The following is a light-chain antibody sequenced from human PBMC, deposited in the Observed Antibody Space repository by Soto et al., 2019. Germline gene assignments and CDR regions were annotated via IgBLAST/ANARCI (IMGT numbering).Light chain of an antibody. Sequence: NFMLTQPLSVSESPGKTVTISCTRSSGSIASNYVQWYQQRPGSAPTTLIYEDNQRPSGVPDRFSGSIDSSSNSASLTISGLKTEDEADYYCQSYDSSNLYVFGTGTKLTVL. CDR2: EDN. CDR1: SGSIASNY. J-gene: IGLJ1*01. CDR3: QSYDSSNLYV. V-gene: IGLV6-57*03.